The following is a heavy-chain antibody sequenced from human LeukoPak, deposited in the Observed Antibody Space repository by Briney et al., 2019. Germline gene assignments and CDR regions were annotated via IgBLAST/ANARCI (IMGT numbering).Heavy chain of an antibody. CDR3: ARLPARDIVVVPAAIWADY. Sequence: ASVKVSCKASGYTFTSYGISWVRQAPGQGLEWMGWISAYNGNTNYAQKLQGRVTMTTDTSASTAYMELRSLRSDDTAVYYCARLPARDIVVVPAAIWADYWGQGTLVTASS. D-gene: IGHD2-2*02. CDR1: GYTFTSYG. V-gene: IGHV1-18*01. CDR2: ISAYNGNT. J-gene: IGHJ4*02.